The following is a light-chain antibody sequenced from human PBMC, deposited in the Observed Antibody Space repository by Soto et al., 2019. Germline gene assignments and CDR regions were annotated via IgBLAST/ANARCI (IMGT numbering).Light chain of an antibody. CDR2: GAS. CDR3: QQRSNWPPIT. Sequence: EIVMTQSPATLSVSLWEIATLSCRASQSVSSNLAWYQQKPGQAPRLLIYGASTRATGIPDGFSGSGSGTDFTLTISRLEPEDFAVYYCQQRSNWPPITFGQGTRLEIK. V-gene: IGKV3-15*01. J-gene: IGKJ5*01. CDR1: QSVSSN.